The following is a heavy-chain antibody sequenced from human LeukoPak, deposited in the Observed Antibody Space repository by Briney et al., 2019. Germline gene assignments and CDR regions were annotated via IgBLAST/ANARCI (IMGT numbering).Heavy chain of an antibody. V-gene: IGHV3-11*01. Sequence: PGGSLRLSCAASGFSFSTYYMGWIRQAPGKGLEWVSYISSDAGTSIYYADSVRGRFFISRDNDKNSLYLQMNSLSAEDTAIYYCYASAVVASDYWGQGTLVTVSS. J-gene: IGHJ4*02. D-gene: IGHD6-19*01. CDR1: GFSFSTYY. CDR2: ISSDAGTSI. CDR3: YASAVVASDY.